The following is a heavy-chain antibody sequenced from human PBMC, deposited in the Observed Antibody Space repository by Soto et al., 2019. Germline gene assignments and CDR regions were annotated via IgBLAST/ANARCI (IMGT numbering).Heavy chain of an antibody. D-gene: IGHD2-15*01. CDR1: GDSFSRDIAA. J-gene: IGHJ4*02. V-gene: IGHV6-1*01. CDR3: ARVKGYSWLDY. CDR2: TYYRSKWYN. Sequence: SQTLSLTCAISGDSFSRDIAAWSWIRQSPSRGLEWLGRTYYRSKWYNDYAESVKSRITINPDTSKNQFSLHLNSVTTEDTAVYFCARVKGYSWLDYWGQGTLVTVSS.